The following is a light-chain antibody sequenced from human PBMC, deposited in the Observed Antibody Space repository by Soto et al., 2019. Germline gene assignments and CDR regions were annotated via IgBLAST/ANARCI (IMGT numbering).Light chain of an antibody. CDR2: GVS. CDR1: SSDVGTYNY. V-gene: IGLV2-14*01. CDR3: NSYTTTFTVV. Sequence: QSALTQPASVSGSPGQSITISCTGTSSDVGTYNYVSWYQQHPGKAPKLMIYGVSNRPSGIPNRFSGSKSGNTASLTISGLQGEDEAEYYRNSYTTTFTVVFGGGTKLTVL. J-gene: IGLJ2*01.